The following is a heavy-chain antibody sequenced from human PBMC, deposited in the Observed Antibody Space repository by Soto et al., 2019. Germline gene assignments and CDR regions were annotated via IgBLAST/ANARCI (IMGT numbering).Heavy chain of an antibody. V-gene: IGHV3-33*01. CDR2: IWYDGSKK. J-gene: IGHJ4*02. CDR3: ARDPGYSGFDFDY. Sequence: LRLSCAASGFTFSSHAMHWVRQAPGKGLEWVAVIWYDGSKKYYGDSVKGRFTVARDDSKSTLSLQMNSLGVEDTAVYYCARDPGYSGFDFDYWGQGTLVTVSS. D-gene: IGHD5-12*01. CDR1: GFTFSSHA.